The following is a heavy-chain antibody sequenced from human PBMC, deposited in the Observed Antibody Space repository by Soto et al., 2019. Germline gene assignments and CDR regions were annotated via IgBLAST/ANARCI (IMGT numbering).Heavy chain of an antibody. V-gene: IGHV3-30-3*01. CDR2: ISYDGTNA. CDR3: VRDLTGCCYRELDY. CDR1: GFSFSSYA. D-gene: IGHD2-15*01. J-gene: IGHJ4*02. Sequence: QVQLVESGGAVVQPGRSLRLSCAASGFSFSSYAMHWVRQAPGKGLEWVAVISYDGTNAYYADSVKGRFTFSRDNSKNMLYLQMGNMRVEDTALYYCVRDLTGCCYRELDYWGPGTLLTVSS.